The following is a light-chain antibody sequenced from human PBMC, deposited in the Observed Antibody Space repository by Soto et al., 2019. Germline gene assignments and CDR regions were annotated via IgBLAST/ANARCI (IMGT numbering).Light chain of an antibody. CDR1: RSDIGDYNY. CDR3: SSFTSSNTLL. V-gene: IGLV2-14*01. CDR2: EVN. J-gene: IGLJ2*01. Sequence: QSALTQPASVSGSPGQSITISCTGTRSDIGDYNYVSWYQQHPGKAPKLMIYEVNKRPSGVSNRFSGSKSANTASLTISGLQAEDEAVYYCSSFTSSNTLLFGGGTKLTVL.